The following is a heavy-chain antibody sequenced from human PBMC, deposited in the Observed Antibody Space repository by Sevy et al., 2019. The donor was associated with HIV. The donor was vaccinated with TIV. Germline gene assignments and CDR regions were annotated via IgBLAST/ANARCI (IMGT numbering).Heavy chain of an antibody. V-gene: IGHV1-2*02. D-gene: IGHD6-13*01. CDR3: ARVKVAAAALMGGYYFDY. CDR1: GYTFTGYY. CDR2: INPNSGGT. J-gene: IGHJ4*02. Sequence: ASVKVSCKASGYTFTGYYMHWVRQAPGQGLEWMGWINPNSGGTNYAQKFQGRVTMTRDTSISTAYMELSRLRSDDTAVYYCARVKVAAAALMGGYYFDYWGQRTLVTVSS.